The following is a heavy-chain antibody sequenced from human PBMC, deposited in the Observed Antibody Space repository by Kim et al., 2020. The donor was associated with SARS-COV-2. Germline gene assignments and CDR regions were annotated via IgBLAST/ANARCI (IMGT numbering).Heavy chain of an antibody. CDR1: GFMFSNYY. J-gene: IGHJ4*02. CDR3: AKTIGGADSNFDY. CDR2: IKEDGGAV. V-gene: IGHV3-7*01. D-gene: IGHD6-13*01. Sequence: GGSLRLSCVASGFMFSNYYMGWVRQAPGEGLEWVANIKEDGGAVFYVDSVKGRFTISRDNAKNSLFLQMNSLRAEDTGVYYCAKTIGGADSNFDYWGQGTLVTVSS.